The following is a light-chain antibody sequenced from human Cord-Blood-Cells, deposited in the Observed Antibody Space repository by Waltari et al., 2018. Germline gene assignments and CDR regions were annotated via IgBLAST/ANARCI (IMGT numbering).Light chain of an antibody. J-gene: IGLJ3*02. CDR1: SSDVGSYNL. CDR3: CSYAGSSTSWV. CDR2: EGS. Sequence: QSALTQPASVSGSPGQSITISCTGTSSDVGSYNLVSWYQQHPGKAPKLMIYEGSKRASGVSKRFPGSKSGNTASLTISGLQAEDEADYYCCSYAGSSTSWVFGGGTKLTVL. V-gene: IGLV2-23*01.